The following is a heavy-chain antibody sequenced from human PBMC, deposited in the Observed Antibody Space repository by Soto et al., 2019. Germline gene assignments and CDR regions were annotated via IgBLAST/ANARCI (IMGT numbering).Heavy chain of an antibody. CDR3: ARGRRYSSSWTNWFDP. CDR1: GFTFSSYA. Sequence: GGSLRLSCAASGFTFSSYAMHWVRQAPGKGLEWVAVISYDGSNKYYADSVKGRFTISRDNSKNTLYLQMNSLRAEDTAVYYCARGRRYSSSWTNWFDPWGQGTLVTVSS. V-gene: IGHV3-30-3*01. D-gene: IGHD6-13*01. J-gene: IGHJ5*02. CDR2: ISYDGSNK.